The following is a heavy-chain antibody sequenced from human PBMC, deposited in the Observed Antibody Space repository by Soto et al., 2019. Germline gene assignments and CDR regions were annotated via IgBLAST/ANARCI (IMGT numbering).Heavy chain of an antibody. V-gene: IGHV1-69*01. CDR3: ARDLTSVRGS. J-gene: IGHJ4*02. CDR2: IIHIFDAT. D-gene: IGHD3-10*01. CDR1: GGTFSRHS. Sequence: QVQMVQSGAEVKKPGSSARVSCKVSGGTFSRHSISWVRQAPGQGLEWMGGIIHIFDATQYAQKFQGRLTITADEATTTFHMDLSGLRPEDTAIYYCARDLTSVRGSWGQGTLVTVA.